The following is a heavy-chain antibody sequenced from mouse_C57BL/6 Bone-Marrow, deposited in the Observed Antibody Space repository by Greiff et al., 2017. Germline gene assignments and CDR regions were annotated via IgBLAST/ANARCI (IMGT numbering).Heavy chain of an antibody. Sequence: QVQLQQPGAELVMPGASVKLSCKASGYTFTSYWMHWVKQRPGQGLEWNGEIDPSDSYTNYNQKFTGKSTLTVDKSSSTAYMQLSSLTSEDSAVYYCARYLPSYYGSSYAMDYWGQGTSVTVSS. CDR2: IDPSDSYT. V-gene: IGHV1-69*01. D-gene: IGHD1-1*01. J-gene: IGHJ4*01. CDR3: ARYLPSYYGSSYAMDY. CDR1: GYTFTSYW.